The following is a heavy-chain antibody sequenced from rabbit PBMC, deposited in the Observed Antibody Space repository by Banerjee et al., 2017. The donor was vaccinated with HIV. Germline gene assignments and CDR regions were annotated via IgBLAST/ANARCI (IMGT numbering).Heavy chain of an antibody. V-gene: IGHV1S45*01. J-gene: IGHJ4*01. CDR2: INSNTGNT. CDR1: GFDFSSYG. D-gene: IGHD6-1*01. Sequence: QEQLEESGGDLVKPEGSLTLTCTVSGFDFSSYGVSWVRQAPGKGLEWIACINSNTGNTVYASWAKGPFTISKTSSTTVTLQMTSLTAADTATYFCARDAADYGNARDLWGPGTLVTVS. CDR3: ARDAADYGNARDL.